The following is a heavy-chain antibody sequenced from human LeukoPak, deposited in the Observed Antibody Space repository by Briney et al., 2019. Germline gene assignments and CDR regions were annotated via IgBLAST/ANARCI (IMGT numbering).Heavy chain of an antibody. J-gene: IGHJ4*01. D-gene: IGHD1-14*01. CDR1: GGSINSYY. CDR3: TSGGMISGDY. Sequence: SETLSLTCTVSGGSINSYYWSWIRQPPGKGLEWIGYIYYSGSTNYNPSLKSRVTISRDTSKNQFSLKLRSVTAADTAVYYCTSGGMISGDYWGHGTLVTVSS. V-gene: IGHV4-59*01. CDR2: IYYSGST.